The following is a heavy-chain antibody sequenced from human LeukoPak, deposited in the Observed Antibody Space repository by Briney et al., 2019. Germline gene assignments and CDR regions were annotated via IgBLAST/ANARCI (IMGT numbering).Heavy chain of an antibody. V-gene: IGHV3-74*03. Sequence: GGSLRLSCVASGFTITNNWMYWVRQAPGRGLVWVSRIKNDESTAVYADSVKGRFTISRDNAKNTLYLQMNSLRVEDTAVYYCATVFKGSSLEDYWGQGTRVTVSP. J-gene: IGHJ4*02. CDR3: ATVFKGSSLEDY. D-gene: IGHD1-26*01. CDR1: GFTITNNW. CDR2: IKNDESTA.